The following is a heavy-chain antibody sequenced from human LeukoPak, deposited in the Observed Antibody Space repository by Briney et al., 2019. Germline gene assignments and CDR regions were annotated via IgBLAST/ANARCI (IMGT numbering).Heavy chain of an antibody. J-gene: IGHJ3*02. CDR1: GYTFTSYD. CDR2: MNPNSGNT. CDR3: ARGGGSSTADAFDI. Sequence: ASVKVSCEASGYTFTSYDINWVRQATGQGLEWMGWMNPNSGNTGYAQKFQGRVTITRNTSISTAYMELSSLRSEDTAVYYCARGGGSSTADAFDIWGQGTMVTVSS. V-gene: IGHV1-8*03. D-gene: IGHD2-2*01.